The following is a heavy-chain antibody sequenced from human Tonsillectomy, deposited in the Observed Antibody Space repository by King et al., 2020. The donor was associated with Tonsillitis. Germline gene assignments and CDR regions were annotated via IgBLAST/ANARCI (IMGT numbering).Heavy chain of an antibody. J-gene: IGHJ4*02. CDR1: GGSISSGSYY. Sequence: VQLQESGPGLVKPSQTLSLTCTVSGGSISSGSYYWSWIRQPSGKRLEWIGRIYTSGSTNYNPALKSRVTMSVDTSKNQFSRKLSSVTAADTAVYFCARGAAAAFDYWGQGTLVTVSS. CDR2: IYTSGST. D-gene: IGHD6-13*01. V-gene: IGHV4-61*02. CDR3: ARGAAAAFDY.